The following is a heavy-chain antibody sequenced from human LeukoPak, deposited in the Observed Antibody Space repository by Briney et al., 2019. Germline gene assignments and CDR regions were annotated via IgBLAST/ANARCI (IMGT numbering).Heavy chain of an antibody. Sequence: ASVKVSCKASGYTFTRYGISWVRQAPGQGLEWMGWISGYNGNTNYAEKLQGRVTMTTDTSTSTVYMELRSLRSDDTAVYYCARDHMVTRPVGGYDYYFDYWGQGTLVTVSS. CDR2: ISGYNGNT. CDR1: GYTFTRYG. D-gene: IGHD5-12*01. CDR3: ARDHMVTRPVGGYDYYFDY. J-gene: IGHJ4*02. V-gene: IGHV1-18*01.